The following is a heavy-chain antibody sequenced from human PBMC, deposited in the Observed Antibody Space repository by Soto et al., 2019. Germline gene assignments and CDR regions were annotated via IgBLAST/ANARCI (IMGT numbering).Heavy chain of an antibody. CDR1: DDSFRGADYY. J-gene: IGHJ6*02. CDR2: TYYNGDT. V-gene: IGHV4-61*08. D-gene: IGHD3-10*01. Sequence: PSETLSLTCTVSDDSFRGADYYWSWIRQPLGKGPEWIGYTYYNGDTKYNPALKSRVTMSVDTSKNQFSLRLSSVTAADTAVYFCARGVRDIFVRGGVIDVWGQGTTVTVSS. CDR3: ARGVRDIFVRGGVIDV.